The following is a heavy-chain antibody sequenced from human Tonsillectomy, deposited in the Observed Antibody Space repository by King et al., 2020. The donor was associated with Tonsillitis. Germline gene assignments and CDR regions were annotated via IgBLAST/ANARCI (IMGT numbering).Heavy chain of an antibody. CDR3: AREYYDYVWGSYRPGNAFDI. J-gene: IGHJ3*02. CDR1: GYTFTGYY. Sequence: QLVQSGAEVKKPGASVKVSCKASGYTFTGYYMHWVRQAPGQGLEWMGWINPNSGGTNYAQKFQGWVTMTRDTSISTAYMELSRLRSDDTAVYYCAREYYDYVWGSYRPGNAFDIWGQGTMVTVSS. D-gene: IGHD3-16*02. V-gene: IGHV1-2*04. CDR2: INPNSGGT.